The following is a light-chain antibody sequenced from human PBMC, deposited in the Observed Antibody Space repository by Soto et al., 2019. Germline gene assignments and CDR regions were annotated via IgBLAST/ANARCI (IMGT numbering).Light chain of an antibody. Sequence: VMTQAPATLSVSPGERATLSCRASQSVSSYLAWYQQKPGQAPRLLIYDASNRATGIPARFSGSGSGTDFTLTISSLEPEDFAVYYCQQRSNWPPETLTFGGGTKVDIK. J-gene: IGKJ4*01. CDR1: QSVSSY. V-gene: IGKV3-11*01. CDR2: DAS. CDR3: QQRSNWPPETLT.